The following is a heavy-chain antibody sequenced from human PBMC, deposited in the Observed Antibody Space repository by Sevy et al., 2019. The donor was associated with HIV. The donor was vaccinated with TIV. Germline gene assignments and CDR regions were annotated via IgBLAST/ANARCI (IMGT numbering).Heavy chain of an antibody. CDR1: GGTFSSYA. V-gene: IGHV1-69*13. Sequence: ASVKVSCKASGGTFSSYAISWVRQAPGQGLEWMGGIIPIFGTANYAQKFQGRVTLTGDESTRTAYMERSSLRSEDTAVYYVARDRGYYYDSSGYGSHGAFDIWGQGTMVTVSS. J-gene: IGHJ3*02. CDR3: ARDRGYYYDSSGYGSHGAFDI. CDR2: IIPIFGTA. D-gene: IGHD3-22*01.